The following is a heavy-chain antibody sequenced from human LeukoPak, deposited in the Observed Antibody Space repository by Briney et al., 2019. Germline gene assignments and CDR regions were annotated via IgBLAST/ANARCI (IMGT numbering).Heavy chain of an antibody. J-gene: IGHJ3*02. CDR1: GFTFSSYA. CDR2: ITYSERGI. V-gene: IGHV3-21*05. Sequence: GGSLSLFCAASGFTFSSYAMHWLPRAPERGVEWISYITYSERGIHYADLVKGRLTISRDNAKNSLYLQMNYRRGEDAAIYYGAREDTFDAFDIWSQGTMVTVSS. CDR3: AREDTFDAFDI. D-gene: IGHD3-16*01.